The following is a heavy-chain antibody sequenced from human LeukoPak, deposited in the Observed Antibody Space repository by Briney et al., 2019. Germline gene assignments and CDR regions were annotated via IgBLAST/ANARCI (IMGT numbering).Heavy chain of an antibody. Sequence: SETLSLTCAVYGGSLGGYYWSWIRQPPGKGLEWIGEINHSGSTNYNPSLKSRVTISVDASKKQFSLTLSSVTAADTAVYYCARRVVVAVLGYWGQGALVSVSS. V-gene: IGHV4-34*01. CDR1: GGSLGGYY. J-gene: IGHJ4*02. CDR2: INHSGST. D-gene: IGHD2-15*01. CDR3: ARRVVVAVLGY.